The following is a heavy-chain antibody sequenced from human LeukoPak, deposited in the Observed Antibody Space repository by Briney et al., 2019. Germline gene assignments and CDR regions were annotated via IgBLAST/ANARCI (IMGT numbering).Heavy chain of an antibody. J-gene: IGHJ4*02. D-gene: IGHD3-22*01. CDR2: INWNGGST. V-gene: IGHV3-20*04. CDR1: GLTFSTSG. Sequence: PGGTLRLSCTASGLTFSTSGFNWVRQAPGKGLEWVSGINWNGGSTGYADSVKGRFTISRDNAKNSLYLQMNSLRAEDTALYYCARAIRYYYDSSGYLPVFDYWGQGTLVTVSS. CDR3: ARAIRYYYDSSGYLPVFDY.